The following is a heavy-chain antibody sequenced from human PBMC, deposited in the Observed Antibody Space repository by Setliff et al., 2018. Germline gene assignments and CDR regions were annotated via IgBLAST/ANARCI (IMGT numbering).Heavy chain of an antibody. CDR2: INSDGSST. CDR3: ARDGGLLQFLEWSRSYMDV. V-gene: IGHV3-74*01. D-gene: IGHD3-3*01. CDR1: GFTFSSYW. J-gene: IGHJ6*03. Sequence: SCAASGFTFSSYWMHWVRQAPGKGLVWVSRINSDGSSTSYADSVKGRFTISRDNAKNTLYLQMNSLRAEDTAVYYCARDGGLLQFLEWSRSYMDVWGKGTTVTVSS.